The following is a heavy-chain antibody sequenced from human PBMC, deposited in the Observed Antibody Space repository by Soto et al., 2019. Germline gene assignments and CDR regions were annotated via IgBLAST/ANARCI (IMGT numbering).Heavy chain of an antibody. V-gene: IGHV1-58*01. CDR2: IVVGSGNT. D-gene: IGHD6-13*01. CDR1: GFTFTSSA. CDR3: AADFVEGESAAAGFYYYYGMDV. Sequence: ASVKVSCKASGFTFTSSAVQWVRQARGQRLEWIGWIVVGSGNTNYAQKFQERVTITRDMSTSTAYMELGSLRSEDTAVYYCAADFVEGESAAAGFYYYYGMDVWGQGTTVTVSS. J-gene: IGHJ6*02.